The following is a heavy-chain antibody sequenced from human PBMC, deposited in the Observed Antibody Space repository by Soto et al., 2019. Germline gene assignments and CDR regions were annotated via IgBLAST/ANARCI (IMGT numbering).Heavy chain of an antibody. V-gene: IGHV4-39*01. J-gene: IGHJ3*02. CDR3: ARRSRQITIFGEVIMVAYDAFDI. D-gene: IGHD3-3*01. CDR2: IYYSGST. CDR1: VGSISSSSYY. Sequence: SETVSLTCTFSVGSISSSSYYWGWVRQPPGKGLEWIGSIYYSGSTYYNPSLKSRVTISVDTSKNQFSLKLSSVTAADTAVYYCARRSRQITIFGEVIMVAYDAFDIWAQGTMVIVS.